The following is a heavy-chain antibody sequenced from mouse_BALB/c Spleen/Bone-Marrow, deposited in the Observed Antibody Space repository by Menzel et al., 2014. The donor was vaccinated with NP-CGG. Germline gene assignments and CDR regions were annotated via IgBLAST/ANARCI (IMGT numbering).Heavy chain of an antibody. CDR3: ARSPGEVNY. Sequence: VQLQQPGAELVKPGASVKLSCTASGFNIKDAYMHWVKQRPAQGLEWIGRTAPANGNTEYDPKFLDKATITADTSSNTAYLQLSSLTSEDTAVYYCARSPGEVNYWGQGTLVTVSA. J-gene: IGHJ3*01. CDR1: GFNIKDAY. V-gene: IGHV14-3*02. CDR2: TAPANGNT. D-gene: IGHD1-3*01.